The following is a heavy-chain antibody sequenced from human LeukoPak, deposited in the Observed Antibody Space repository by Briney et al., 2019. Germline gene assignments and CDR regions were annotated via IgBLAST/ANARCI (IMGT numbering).Heavy chain of an antibody. CDR1: GGSISSYY. CDR3: ARDVAEEALIDY. CDR2: IYHSGST. J-gene: IGHJ4*02. D-gene: IGHD2-21*01. Sequence: SETLSLTCSVSGGSISSYYWSWIRQPPGKGLEWIGYIYHSGSTYYNPSLKSRVTISVDRTKNQFSLKLSSVTAADTAVYYCARDVAEEALIDYWGQGTLVTVSS. V-gene: IGHV4-30-2*01.